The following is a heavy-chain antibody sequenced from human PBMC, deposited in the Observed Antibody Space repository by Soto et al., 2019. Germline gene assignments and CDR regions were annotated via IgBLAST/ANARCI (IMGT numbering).Heavy chain of an antibody. J-gene: IGHJ5*02. Sequence: PSETLSLTCTVSGESIRSYYWSWIRQPPGKGLEWIGYISYTGSPRYNPSLKSRVTISLDTSKNQFSLKLSSVTAADTAVYYCASPGGDGYKGGFWFDPWGREPLVTVPS. V-gene: IGHV4-59*01. CDR1: GESIRSYY. D-gene: IGHD2-21*01. CDR3: ASPGGDGYKGGFWFDP. CDR2: ISYTGSP.